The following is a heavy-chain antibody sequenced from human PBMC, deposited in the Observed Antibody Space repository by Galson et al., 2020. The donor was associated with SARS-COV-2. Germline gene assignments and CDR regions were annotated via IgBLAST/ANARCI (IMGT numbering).Heavy chain of an antibody. CDR1: GYTLTELS. CDR2: FDPEDGKT. CDR3: ATARPLGPVNWFDP. V-gene: IGHV1-24*01. Sequence: ASVKVSCKVSGYTLTELSMHWVRQAPGKGLEWMGGFDPEDGKTIYAQKFQGRVTMTEDTSTDTAYMELGSLRSEDTAVYYCATARPLGPVNWFDPWGQGTLVTVSS. J-gene: IGHJ5*02.